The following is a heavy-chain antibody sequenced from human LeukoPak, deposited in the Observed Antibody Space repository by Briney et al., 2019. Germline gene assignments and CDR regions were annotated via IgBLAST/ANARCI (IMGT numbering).Heavy chain of an antibody. D-gene: IGHD6-13*01. J-gene: IGHJ5*02. CDR2: ISYDGSNK. Sequence: GGSLRLSCAASGFTFSSYAMHWVRQAPGKGLEWVAVISYDGSNKYYADSVKGRFTISRDNSKNTLYLQMNSLRAEDTAVYYCARGPPGIAAAGRIPNWLDPWGQGTLVTVSS. CDR3: ARGPPGIAAAGRIPNWLDP. CDR1: GFTFSSYA. V-gene: IGHV3-30-3*01.